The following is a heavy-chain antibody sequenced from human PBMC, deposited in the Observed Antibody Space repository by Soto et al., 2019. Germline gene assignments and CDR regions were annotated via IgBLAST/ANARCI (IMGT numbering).Heavy chain of an antibody. V-gene: IGHV3-23*01. CDR1: GYTFNNYA. Sequence: LRLSCAASGYTFNNYAMSWVRQAPGKGLEWISAISGSGCSTYHADSVKGRFTISRDNSKTTLYLQMNNLSAEDTALYYCAKDGFTGTTPYFFDYWGQGTPVTVSS. CDR2: ISGSGCST. CDR3: AKDGFTGTTPYFFDY. D-gene: IGHD1-7*01. J-gene: IGHJ4*02.